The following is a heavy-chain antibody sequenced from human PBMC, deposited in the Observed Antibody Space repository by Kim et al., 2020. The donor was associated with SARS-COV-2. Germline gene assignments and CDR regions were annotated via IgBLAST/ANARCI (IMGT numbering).Heavy chain of an antibody. CDR2: IIPILGIA. D-gene: IGHD2-15*01. V-gene: IGHV1-69*04. CDR1: GGTFSSYA. CDR3: ASRPKVVAATPSAEYFQH. Sequence: SVKVSCKASGGTFSSYAISWVRQAPGQGLEWMGRIIPILGIANYAQKFQGRVTITADKSTSTAYMELSSLRSEDTAVYYCASRPKVVAATPSAEYFQHWGQGTLVTVSS. J-gene: IGHJ1*01.